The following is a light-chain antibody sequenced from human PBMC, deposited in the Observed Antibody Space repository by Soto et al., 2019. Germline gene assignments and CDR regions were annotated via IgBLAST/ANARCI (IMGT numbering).Light chain of an antibody. CDR3: QQVNSYPIT. CDR1: QDISSY. Sequence: DLQLLQSPSFLSASVGDRVTITCRASQDISSYLAWYQQKPGIAPKLLIYDASTLQSGVPSRFSGSGSGTEFTLTISSLQPADFATYYCQQVNSYPITFGQGTRLEIK. CDR2: DAS. J-gene: IGKJ5*01. V-gene: IGKV1-9*01.